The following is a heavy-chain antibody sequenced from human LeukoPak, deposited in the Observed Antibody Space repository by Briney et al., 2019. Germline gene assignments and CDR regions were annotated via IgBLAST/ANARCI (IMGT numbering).Heavy chain of an antibody. CDR2: IYYSGST. CDR3: ARVRDYGDYVLDY. CDR1: GGSISSSSYY. D-gene: IGHD4-17*01. V-gene: IGHV4-39*07. J-gene: IGHJ4*02. Sequence: SETLSLTCTVSGGSISSSSYYWGWIRQPPGKGLEWIGSIYYSGSTYYNPSLKSRVTISVDTSKNQFSLKLSSVTAADTAVYYCARVRDYGDYVLDYWGQGTLVTVSS.